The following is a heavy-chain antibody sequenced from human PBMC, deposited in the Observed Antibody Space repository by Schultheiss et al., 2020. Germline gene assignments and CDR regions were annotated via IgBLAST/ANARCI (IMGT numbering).Heavy chain of an antibody. V-gene: IGHV4-34*01. Sequence: SETLSLTCAVYGGSFSGYYWSWIRQPPGKGLEWIGYIYYSGSTNYNPSLKSRVTISVDTSKNQFSLKLSSVTAADTAVYYCARGGRLGYFQHWGQGTLVTVSS. CDR2: IYYSGST. J-gene: IGHJ1*01. CDR3: ARGGRLGYFQH. D-gene: IGHD3-10*01. CDR1: GGSFSGYY.